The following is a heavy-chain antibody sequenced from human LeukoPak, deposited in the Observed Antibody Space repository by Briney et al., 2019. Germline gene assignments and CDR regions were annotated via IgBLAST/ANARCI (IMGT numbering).Heavy chain of an antibody. V-gene: IGHV3-9*01. Sequence: GGSLRLSCVASGFTFDDYAMHWVRQVPGKGLEWVSGITWNSGKIGYADSVKGRFTISRDNAKNSLYLQMNNLRAEDTAFYYCAKDTSGSYLYYFDFWGQGTLVTVSS. D-gene: IGHD1-26*01. CDR1: GFTFDDYA. CDR2: ITWNSGKI. J-gene: IGHJ4*02. CDR3: AKDTSGSYLYYFDF.